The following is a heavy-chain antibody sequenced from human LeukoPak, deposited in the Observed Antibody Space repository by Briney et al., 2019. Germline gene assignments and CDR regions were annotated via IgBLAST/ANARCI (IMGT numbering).Heavy chain of an antibody. Sequence: PSETLSLTCTVSGGSISSYYWSWIRQPAGKGLEWIGRIYTSGSTNYNPSLKSRVTMSVDTSKNQFPLKLSSVTAADTAVYYCASGRLAARTLYYYYYMDVWGKGTTVTVSS. CDR1: GGSISSYY. CDR3: ASGRLAARTLYYYYYMDV. D-gene: IGHD6-6*01. J-gene: IGHJ6*03. V-gene: IGHV4-4*07. CDR2: IYTSGST.